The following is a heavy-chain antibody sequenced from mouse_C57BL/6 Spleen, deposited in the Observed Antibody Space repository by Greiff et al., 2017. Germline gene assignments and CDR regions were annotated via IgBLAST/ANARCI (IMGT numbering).Heavy chain of an antibody. CDR2: IDPETGGT. D-gene: IGHD2-3*01. CDR1: GYTFTDYE. J-gene: IGHJ3*01. CDR3: TSGDGYYEAY. Sequence: QVQLQQSGAELVRPGASVTLSCKASGYTFTDYEMHWVKQTPVHGLEWIGAIDPETGGTAYNQKFKGKAILTADKSSSTAYMELRSLTSEDSAVYYCTSGDGYYEAYWGQGTLVTVSA. V-gene: IGHV1-15*01.